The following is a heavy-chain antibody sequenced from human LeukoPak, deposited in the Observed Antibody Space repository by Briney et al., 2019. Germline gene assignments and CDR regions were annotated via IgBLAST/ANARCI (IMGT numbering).Heavy chain of an antibody. CDR2: IYPGDSDT. CDR1: GYSFTSYW. J-gene: IGHJ4*02. V-gene: IGHV5-51*01. D-gene: IGHD2-15*01. CDR3: ARGGLGYCSGGRCHSFDY. Sequence: GESLKISCKGSGYSFTSYWIGWVRQMPGKGLEWMGIIYPGDSDTRYSPSFQGQVTISADKSISTAYLQWSSLKASDTAMYYCARGGLGYCSGGRCHSFDYWGQGTLVTVSS.